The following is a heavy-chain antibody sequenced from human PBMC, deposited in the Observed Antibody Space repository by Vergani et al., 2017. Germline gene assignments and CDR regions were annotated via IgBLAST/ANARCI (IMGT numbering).Heavy chain of an antibody. J-gene: IGHJ1*01. CDR3: AKGREVRPYFQH. D-gene: IGHD1-1*01. CDR2: ISGSGGST. CDR1: GFPFSSYA. Sequence: EVQLLESGGGLVQPGGPLRLPCAVSGFPFSSYAMIWVRRAPGKGLGWVSAISGSGGSTYYADSVKGRFTISRDNSKNTLYLQMNSLRAEDTAVYYCAKGREVRPYFQHWGQGTLVTVSS. V-gene: IGHV3-23*01.